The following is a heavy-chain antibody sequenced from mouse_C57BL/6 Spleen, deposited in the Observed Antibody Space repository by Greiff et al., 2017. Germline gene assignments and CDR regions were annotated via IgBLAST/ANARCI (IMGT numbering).Heavy chain of an antibody. Sequence: QVQLQQSGAELARPGASVKLSCKASGYTVTSYGISWVKQRTGQGLEWIGELYPRSGNTYYNEKFKGKATLTANKSSSTAYMELRSLASEDSAVYFCARKGIYYGNLDYWGQGTTLTVSS. CDR3: ARKGIYYGNLDY. J-gene: IGHJ2*01. CDR1: GYTVTSYG. D-gene: IGHD2-1*01. CDR2: LYPRSGNT. V-gene: IGHV1-81*01.